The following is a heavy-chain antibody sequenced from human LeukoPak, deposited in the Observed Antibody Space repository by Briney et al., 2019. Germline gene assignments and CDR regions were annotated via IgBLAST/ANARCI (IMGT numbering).Heavy chain of an antibody. CDR3: AGILWFGGPRDDAFDI. D-gene: IGHD3-10*01. J-gene: IGHJ3*02. Sequence: ASVKVSCKASGYTFTGYYMHWVRQAPGQGLEWMGWINPNSGGTNYAQKFQGRVTMTRDTSISTAYMELSRLRSDDTAVYYCAGILWFGGPRDDAFDIWGQGTMVTVSS. CDR1: GYTFTGYY. V-gene: IGHV1-2*02. CDR2: INPNSGGT.